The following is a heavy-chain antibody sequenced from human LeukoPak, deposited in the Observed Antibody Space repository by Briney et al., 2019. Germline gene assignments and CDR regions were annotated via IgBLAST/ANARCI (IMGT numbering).Heavy chain of an antibody. J-gene: IGHJ3*02. V-gene: IGHV1-46*01. Sequence: ASVKVSCKASGYTLTSYFIHWVRQAPGQGLEWMGIINPSGGNTNYAQKFQGRVTMTRDTSTSTVYMELSSLRSEDTAVYYCARGDHVRIYAESSFDIWGQGTMVTVSS. CDR3: ARGDHVRIYAESSFDI. CDR1: GYTLTSYF. CDR2: INPSGGNT. D-gene: IGHD5/OR15-5a*01.